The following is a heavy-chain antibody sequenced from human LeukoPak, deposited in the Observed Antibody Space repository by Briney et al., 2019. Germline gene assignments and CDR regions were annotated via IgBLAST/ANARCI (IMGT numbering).Heavy chain of an antibody. CDR3: ARGFYYTGMDV. V-gene: IGHV6-1*01. CDR1: GDTVSSNSAA. CDR2: TYYRSKWYN. Sequence: SQTLSLTCAISGDTVSSNSAAWNWIRQSLSRGLEWLGRTYYRSKWYNDYAVSVKSRITINPDTSKNQFSLQLNSVTPEDTAVYYCARGFYYTGMDVWGQGTTVTVSS. D-gene: IGHD3-10*01. J-gene: IGHJ6*02.